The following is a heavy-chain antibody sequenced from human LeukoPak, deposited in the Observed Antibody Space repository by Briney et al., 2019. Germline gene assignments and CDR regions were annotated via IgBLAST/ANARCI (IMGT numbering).Heavy chain of an antibody. CDR2: INHSGST. Sequence: SETLSLTCAVYGGSFSGYYWSWIRQPPGKGLEWIGEINHSGSTNYNPSLKSRVTISVDTSKNQFSLKLSSVTAADTAVYYCARIKSGYFLWGQGTLVTVSS. CDR3: ARIKSGYFL. CDR1: GGSFSGYY. D-gene: IGHD6-13*01. J-gene: IGHJ4*02. V-gene: IGHV4-34*01.